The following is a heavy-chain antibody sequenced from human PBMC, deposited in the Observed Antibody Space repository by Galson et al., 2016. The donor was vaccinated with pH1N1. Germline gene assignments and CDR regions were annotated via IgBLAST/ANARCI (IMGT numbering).Heavy chain of an antibody. J-gene: IGHJ3*02. CDR2: VNPGGSTI. CDR3: ARQYDFGDYRGDAFEI. V-gene: IGHV5-51*03. Sequence: QSGAEVKKPGESLKISCKASGHSFTSYWIAWVRQVPGKGLEWVGVVNPGGSTIRYSPPFQGQVTISNDKSINTAYLQWISLKASDTATYYCARQYDFGDYRGDAFEIWGQGTMVIVSS. CDR1: GHSFTSYW. D-gene: IGHD4-17*01.